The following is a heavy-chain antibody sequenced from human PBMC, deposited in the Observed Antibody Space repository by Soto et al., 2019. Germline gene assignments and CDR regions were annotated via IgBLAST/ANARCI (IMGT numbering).Heavy chain of an antibody. V-gene: IGHV1-46*01. J-gene: IGHJ5*02. Sequence: QVQLVQSGAEVKKPGASVKVSCKASGYTFTSYYMHWVRQAPGQGLEWMGIINPSGGSTSYAQKFQSRVTMPRDTSTSTVYMELSSLRSEDTAVYYCARDRPQKSVGATNVFWFDPGGQGTLVTVSS. D-gene: IGHD1-26*01. CDR2: INPSGGST. CDR1: GYTFTSYY. CDR3: ARDRPQKSVGATNVFWFDP.